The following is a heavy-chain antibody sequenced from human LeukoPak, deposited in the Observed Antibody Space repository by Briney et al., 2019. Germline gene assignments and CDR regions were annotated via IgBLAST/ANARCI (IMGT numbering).Heavy chain of an antibody. CDR2: IYYSGST. D-gene: IGHD1-26*01. CDR1: GGSISSYY. Sequence: SETLSLTCTVSGGSISSYYWSWIRQPPGKGLEWIGYIYYSGSTNYNPSLKSRVTVSVDTSKNQFSLKLSSVTAADTAVYYCARDEMRAFDYWGQGTLVTVSS. CDR3: ARDEMRAFDY. V-gene: IGHV4-59*01. J-gene: IGHJ4*02.